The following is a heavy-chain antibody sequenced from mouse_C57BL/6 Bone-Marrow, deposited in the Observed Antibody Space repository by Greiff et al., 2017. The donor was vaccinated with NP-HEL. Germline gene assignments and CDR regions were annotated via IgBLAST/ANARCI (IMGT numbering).Heavy chain of an antibody. CDR2: INPYNGGT. Sequence: VQLQQSGPVLVKPGASVKMSCKASGYTFTDYYMNWVKQSHGKSLEWIGVINPYNGGTSYNQKFKGKATLTVDKSSSTAYMELNSLTSEDSAVYYCARRGDYDYWYFDVWGTGTTVTVSS. D-gene: IGHD2-4*01. J-gene: IGHJ1*03. CDR3: ARRGDYDYWYFDV. V-gene: IGHV1-19*01. CDR1: GYTFTDYY.